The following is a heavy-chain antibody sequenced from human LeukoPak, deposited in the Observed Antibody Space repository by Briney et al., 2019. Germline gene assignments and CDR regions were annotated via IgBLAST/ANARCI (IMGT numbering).Heavy chain of an antibody. CDR2: ISYDGSNK. CDR1: GFTFSNYA. CDR3: ARDLGETQLWSSSFDY. D-gene: IGHD5-18*01. Sequence: GGSLRLSCAASGFTFSNYAMHWVRQAPGKGLEWVAVISYDGSNKYYADSVKGRFTISRDNSKNTLYLQMNSLRAEDTAVYYCARDLGETQLWSSSFDYWGQGTLVTVSS. J-gene: IGHJ4*02. V-gene: IGHV3-30*04.